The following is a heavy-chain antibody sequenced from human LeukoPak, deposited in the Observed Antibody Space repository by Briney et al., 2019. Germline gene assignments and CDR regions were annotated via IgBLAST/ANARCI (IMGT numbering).Heavy chain of an antibody. CDR3: AGHSYFYDSSGYLI. CDR2: INHSGST. V-gene: IGHV4-34*01. Sequence: PSETLSLTCAVYGGSFSGYYWSWIRQPPGKGLEWIGEINHSGSTNYNPSLKSRVTISVDTSKNQFSLKLSSVTAADTAVYYCAGHSYFYDSSGYLIWGQGTMVTVSS. D-gene: IGHD3-22*01. CDR1: GGSFSGYY. J-gene: IGHJ3*02.